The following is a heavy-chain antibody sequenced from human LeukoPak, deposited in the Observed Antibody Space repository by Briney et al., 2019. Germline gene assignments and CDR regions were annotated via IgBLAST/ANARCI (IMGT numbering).Heavy chain of an antibody. D-gene: IGHD1-1*01. CDR2: INWDGTNT. Sequence: GGSLRLSCAVSGGTTDDYGMSWVRQAPGKGLEWVSGINWDGTNTYYAESVKGRFTISRDSAEKSLYLQMKSLRDDETAFYYGVKDLSRKWYSFDYWGQGTLVTVSS. J-gene: IGHJ4*02. CDR3: VKDLSRKWYSFDY. V-gene: IGHV3-20*04. CDR1: GGTTDDYG.